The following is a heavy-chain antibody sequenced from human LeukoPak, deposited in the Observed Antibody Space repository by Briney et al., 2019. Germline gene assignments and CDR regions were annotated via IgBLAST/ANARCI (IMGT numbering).Heavy chain of an antibody. J-gene: IGHJ4*02. CDR2: INHSGST. CDR3: ARGGGWDFGY. Sequence: SETLSLIYAVYGESLTVCYSSWIPQPPGKGLEWIGDINHSGSTNYNPSLKSRVTISVDTSKNQFSLSLNSVTAADTAVYYCARGGGWDFGYWGQVTLVTVSS. D-gene: IGHD4-23*01. CDR1: GESLTVCY. V-gene: IGHV4-34*01.